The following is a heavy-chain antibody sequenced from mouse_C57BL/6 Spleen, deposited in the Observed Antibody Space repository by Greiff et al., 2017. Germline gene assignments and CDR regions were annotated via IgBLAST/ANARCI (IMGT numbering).Heavy chain of an antibody. CDR1: GFSLTSYG. V-gene: IGHV2-4*01. CDR3: AKKWGDYYDYDSAGFAY. CDR2: IWSGGST. D-gene: IGHD2-4*01. J-gene: IGHJ3*01. Sequence: QVQLQQSGPGLVQPLQSLSITCTVSGFSLTSYGVHWVRQPPGKGLEWLGVIWSGGSTDYNAAFISRLSISKDNSKSQVFFKMNSLQADDTAIYDCAKKWGDYYDYDSAGFAYWGQGTLVTVSA.